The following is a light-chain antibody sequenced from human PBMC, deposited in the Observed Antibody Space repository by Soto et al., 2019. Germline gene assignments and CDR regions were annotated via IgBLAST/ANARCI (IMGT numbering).Light chain of an antibody. V-gene: IGKV2-30*01. CDR1: QSLVYSDGQTY. Sequence: IVLTQSPLLLPVTLGQPASISCTSSQSLVYSDGQTYLSWFQQRPGQSPRRLIYRVSNRDTGVPVRFSASGSGTDFTLKISRVEAEDVAVYFCMQAVYWPFTFGPGTKVDIK. CDR2: RVS. J-gene: IGKJ3*01. CDR3: MQAVYWPFT.